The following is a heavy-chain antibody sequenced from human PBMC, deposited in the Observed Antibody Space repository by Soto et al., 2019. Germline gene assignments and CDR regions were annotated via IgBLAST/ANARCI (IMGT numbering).Heavy chain of an antibody. Sequence: ASVKVSCKASGYTFTSYGISWVRQAPGQGLEWMGWISTYNGHTKYSQKFQDRVTLTTDTSTSTAYMELRGLRSDDTAVYYCVRDDCSGDTCYLGHWGQGTLVTVSS. J-gene: IGHJ4*02. D-gene: IGHD2-15*01. CDR1: GYTFTSYG. CDR2: ISTYNGHT. CDR3: VRDDCSGDTCYLGH. V-gene: IGHV1-18*01.